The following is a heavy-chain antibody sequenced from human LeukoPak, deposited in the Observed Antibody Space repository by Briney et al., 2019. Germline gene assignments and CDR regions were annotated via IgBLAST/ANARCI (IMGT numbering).Heavy chain of an antibody. V-gene: IGHV1-58*02. Sequence: SVKVSCKASGFTFTSSAMQWVRQARGQRLEWIGWIVVGSGNTNYAQKFQERVTITRDMSTSTAYMELSSLRSEDTAVYYCAAVSPLDYGDYGYWGQGTLVTVSS. J-gene: IGHJ4*02. CDR3: AAVSPLDYGDYGY. D-gene: IGHD4-17*01. CDR2: IVVGSGNT. CDR1: GFTFTSSA.